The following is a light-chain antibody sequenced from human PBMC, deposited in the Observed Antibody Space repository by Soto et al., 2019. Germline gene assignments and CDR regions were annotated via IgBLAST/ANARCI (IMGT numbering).Light chain of an antibody. Sequence: QSALAQPASVSGSPGQSITISCTGTSSVVGGYDYVSWYQQHPDKAPKLIIYEVTDRPSGVSSRFSGSKSGNTASLTISGLQAEDEADYYCSSLTSGSTRVFGTGTKVTVL. J-gene: IGLJ1*01. CDR2: EVT. CDR1: SSVVGGYDY. CDR3: SSLTSGSTRV. V-gene: IGLV2-14*01.